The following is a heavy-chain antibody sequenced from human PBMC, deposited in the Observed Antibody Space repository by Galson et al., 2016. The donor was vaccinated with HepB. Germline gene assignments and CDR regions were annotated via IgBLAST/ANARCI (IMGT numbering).Heavy chain of an antibody. CDR1: GFTFSDYS. Sequence: SLRLSCAASGFTFSDYSMNWVRQAPGKGLEWVSSISSSSSYIYYADSVKGRFTISRDNAKNSLYLQMNSLRAEDTAVYYCAREANIVLMVYATNYYNYYMDVWGKGTTVTVSS. J-gene: IGHJ6*03. V-gene: IGHV3-21*01. CDR2: ISSSSSYI. CDR3: AREANIVLMVYATNYYNYYMDV. D-gene: IGHD2-8*01.